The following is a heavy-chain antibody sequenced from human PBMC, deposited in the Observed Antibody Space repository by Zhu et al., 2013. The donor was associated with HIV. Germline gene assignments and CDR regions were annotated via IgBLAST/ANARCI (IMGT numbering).Heavy chain of an antibody. CDR1: GGTFSTYS. D-gene: IGHD6-19*01. V-gene: IGHV1-69*06. CDR3: AKDGAVAAMGDWFDP. Sequence: QVQLVQSGAEVKESGSSVKVSCKASGGTFSTYSISWVRQAPGQGLEWMGGITPMFGTTDYAQKFQGRVTITAHKSTTTVYLELRGLKSEDTAIYYCAKDGAVAAMGDWFDPWGQGTLVTVSS. CDR2: ITPMFGTT. J-gene: IGHJ5*02.